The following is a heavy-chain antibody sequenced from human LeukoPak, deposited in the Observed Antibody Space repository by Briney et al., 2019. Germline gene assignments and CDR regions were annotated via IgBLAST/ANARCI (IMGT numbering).Heavy chain of an antibody. V-gene: IGHV3-30-3*01. CDR3: ARDNVEGWLKSFLFDY. Sequence: RPGGSLRLSCAASGFTFSSYAMHWVRQAPGKGLEWVAVISYDGSNKYYADSVKGRFTISRDNSKNTLYLQMNSLRAEDTAVYYCARDNVEGWLKSFLFDYWGQGTLVTVSS. CDR2: ISYDGSNK. CDR1: GFTFSSYA. D-gene: IGHD5-24*01. J-gene: IGHJ4*02.